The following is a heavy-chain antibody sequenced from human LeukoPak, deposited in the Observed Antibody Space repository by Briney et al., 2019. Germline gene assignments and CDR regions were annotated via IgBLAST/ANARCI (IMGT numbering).Heavy chain of an antibody. D-gene: IGHD2-2*02. CDR3: ARYCSSTSCYTDAFDI. CDR1: GFTLSDYD. J-gene: IGHJ3*02. V-gene: IGHV3-13*01. Sequence: GGSLRLSCAASGFTLSDYDMHWVRQAAGSGLEWVSSIGTVANTYYADSVKGRFTISRDNSKNTLYLQMNSLRAEDTAVYYCARYCSSTSCYTDAFDIWGQGTMVTVSS. CDR2: IGTVANT.